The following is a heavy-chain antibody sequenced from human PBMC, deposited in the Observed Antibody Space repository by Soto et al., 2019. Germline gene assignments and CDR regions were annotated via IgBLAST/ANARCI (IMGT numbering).Heavy chain of an antibody. D-gene: IGHD3-10*01. CDR1: GYTFTSYG. CDR3: ATDVLLWFGEVRNFDY. V-gene: IGHV1-18*01. J-gene: IGHJ4*02. CDR2: ISAYNGNT. Sequence: QVQLVQSGAEVKKPGASVKVSCKASGYTFTSYGISWVRQAPGQGLEWMGWISAYNGNTNYAQKLQGRVTMTTDTSTSKAYMELRSLRSDDTAVYYCATDVLLWFGEVRNFDYWGQGTLVTVSS.